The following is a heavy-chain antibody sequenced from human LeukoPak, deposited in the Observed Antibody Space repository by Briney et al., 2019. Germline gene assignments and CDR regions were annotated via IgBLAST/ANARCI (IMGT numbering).Heavy chain of an antibody. CDR3: VRDFSCGGGTCSDCFDP. J-gene: IGHJ5*02. CDR2: AGAYNGHT. D-gene: IGHD2-15*01. Sequence: ASVKVSCKASGYTFTNYGISWVRQAPGQGLEWMGWAGAYNGHTTYAQNIQGRLTMTTDTSTSTAYMDLRSVRSDDTAVYYCVRDFSCGGGTCSDCFDPWGQGTLVTVSS. V-gene: IGHV1-18*01. CDR1: GYTFTNYG.